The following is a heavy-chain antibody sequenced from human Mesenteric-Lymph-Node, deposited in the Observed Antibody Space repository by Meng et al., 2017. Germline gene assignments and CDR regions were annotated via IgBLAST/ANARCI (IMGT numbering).Heavy chain of an antibody. CDR3: ARDTADLLDY. Sequence: QFHLQGAGPGLMKPPQTLSITCTVSGGSISSADYYWSWIRQPPGKGLEWIGYIYYSGSTNYNPSLKSRVTISVDTSKNQFSLKLSSVTAADTAVYYCARDTADLLDYWGQGTLVTVSS. CDR2: IYYSGST. D-gene: IGHD2-21*02. CDR1: GGSISSADYY. V-gene: IGHV4-61*08. J-gene: IGHJ4*02.